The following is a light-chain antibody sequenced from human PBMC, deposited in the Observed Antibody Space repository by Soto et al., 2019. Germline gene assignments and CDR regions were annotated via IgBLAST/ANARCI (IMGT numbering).Light chain of an antibody. Sequence: QSVLTQPPSASGTPGQGLTISCSGSSSNVGRNSVTWYQQLPGTAPKLLIYGNNQRPSGVPDRFSGSKSGTTASLAISGLQSDDEADYYCATWDDYLNVYVFGTGTKLTVL. CDR3: ATWDDYLNVYV. J-gene: IGLJ1*01. CDR2: GNN. V-gene: IGLV1-44*01. CDR1: SSNVGRNS.